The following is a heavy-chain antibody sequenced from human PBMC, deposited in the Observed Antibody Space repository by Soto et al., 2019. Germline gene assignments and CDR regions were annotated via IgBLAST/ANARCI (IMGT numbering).Heavy chain of an antibody. Sequence: QVQLQESGPGLVKHSETLSLTCTVSGGSISNYYWTWIRQPPGQGLEWIGYIHYSGSTTYISSLTSRFTMSFDTSKSQFSLRLSSVTAADTAVYYCARRRYAGGAFDYWGQGPLVTVSS. D-gene: IGHD3-9*01. CDR1: GGSISNYY. J-gene: IGHJ4*02. V-gene: IGHV4-59*08. CDR2: IHYSGST. CDR3: ARRRYAGGAFDY.